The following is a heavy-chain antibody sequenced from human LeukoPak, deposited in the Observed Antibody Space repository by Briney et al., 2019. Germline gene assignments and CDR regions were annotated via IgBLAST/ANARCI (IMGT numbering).Heavy chain of an antibody. V-gene: IGHV3-33*01. CDR2: MWNDGSNK. Sequence: GGSLRLSCAASGFIFSRYAMHWVRQAPGKGLEWVGVMWNDGSNKYYTDSVKGRFTISRDNSKSTLYLQMNSLRGEDTAVYYCARGPYYNPTDAFDIWGRGTMVTVSS. CDR3: ARGPYYNPTDAFDI. D-gene: IGHD3-10*01. CDR1: GFIFSRYA. J-gene: IGHJ3*02.